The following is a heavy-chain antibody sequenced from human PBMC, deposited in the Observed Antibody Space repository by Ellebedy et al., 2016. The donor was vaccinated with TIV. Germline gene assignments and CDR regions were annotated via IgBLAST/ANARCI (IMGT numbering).Heavy chain of an antibody. D-gene: IGHD4-17*01. V-gene: IGHV3-7*01. J-gene: IGHJ3*01. CDR1: RFPFSSYW. CDR2: INQDGSQK. Sequence: GGSLRLSCAASRFPFSSYWMSWVRQAPGKGLEWVANINQDGSQKYYVDSVRGRFTISRDNAKNSLYLQMNSLRVEDTAVYYCATDGSHGDYAFPRHAFEVWGQGTMVTVSS. CDR3: ATDGSHGDYAFPRHAFEV.